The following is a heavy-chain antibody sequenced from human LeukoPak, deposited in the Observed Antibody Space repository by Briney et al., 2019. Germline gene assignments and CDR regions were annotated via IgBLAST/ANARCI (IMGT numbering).Heavy chain of an antibody. J-gene: IGHJ4*02. D-gene: IGHD2-15*01. CDR2: INPSGGST. CDR3: ARAPGGGTFDY. V-gene: IGHV1-46*01. CDR1: GYTFTSYY. Sequence: ASVKVSCKASGYTFTSYYTHWVRQAPGQGLEWMGIINPSGGSTSYAQKFQGRVTMTRDTSTSTVYMELSSLRSEDTAVYYCARAPGGGTFDYWGQGTLVTVSS.